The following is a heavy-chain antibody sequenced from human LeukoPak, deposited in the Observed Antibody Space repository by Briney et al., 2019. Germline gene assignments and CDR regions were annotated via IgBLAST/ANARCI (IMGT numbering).Heavy chain of an antibody. CDR3: ARVHVDIVVVPAARFTYYYYMDV. CDR2: IKQDGSEK. D-gene: IGHD2-2*01. CDR1: GFTFSSYW. J-gene: IGHJ6*03. V-gene: IGHV3-7*01. Sequence: PGGSLRLSCAASGFTFSSYWMSWVRQAPGKGLEWVANIKQDGSEKYYVDSVKGRFTISRDNAKNSLYLQMNSLRAEDPAVYYCARVHVDIVVVPAARFTYYYYMDVWGKGTTVTISS.